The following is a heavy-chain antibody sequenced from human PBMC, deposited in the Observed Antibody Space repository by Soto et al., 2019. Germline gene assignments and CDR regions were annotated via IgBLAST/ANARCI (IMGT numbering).Heavy chain of an antibody. D-gene: IGHD3-10*01. J-gene: IGHJ6*02. CDR3: AKVSPVRVISYGMDV. V-gene: IGHV3-23*01. CDR1: GFTFSSYA. Sequence: GGSLRLSCTASGFTFSSYAMSWVRQAPGKGLEWVSAISGSGGSTYYADSVKGRFTISRDNSKNTLYLQMNSLRAEDTAVYYCAKVSPVRVISYGMDVWGQGTTVTVSS. CDR2: ISGSGGST.